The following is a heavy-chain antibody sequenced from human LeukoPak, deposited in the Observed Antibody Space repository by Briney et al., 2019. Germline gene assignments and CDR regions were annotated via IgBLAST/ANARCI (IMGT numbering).Heavy chain of an antibody. V-gene: IGHV1-69*05. CDR1: GYTFTSYG. Sequence: ASVKVSCKASGYTFTSYGISWVRQAPGQGLEWMGGIIPIFGTANYAQKFQGRVTITTDESTSTAYMELSSLRSEDTAVYYCARGAHYYDSSGYDVDYWGQGTLVTVSS. J-gene: IGHJ4*02. CDR3: ARGAHYYDSSGYDVDY. D-gene: IGHD3-22*01. CDR2: IIPIFGTA.